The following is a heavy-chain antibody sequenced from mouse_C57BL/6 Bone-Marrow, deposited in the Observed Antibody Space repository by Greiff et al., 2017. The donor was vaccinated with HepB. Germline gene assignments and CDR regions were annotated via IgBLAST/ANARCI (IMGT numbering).Heavy chain of an antibody. J-gene: IGHJ3*01. D-gene: IGHD4-1*01. Sequence: QVHVKQSGPGLVQPSQSLSITCTVSGFSLTSYGVHWVRQSPGKGLEWLGVIWSGGSTDYNAAFISRLSISKDNSKSQVFFKMNSLQADDTAIYYCARSLLLGRFAYWGQGTLVTVSA. CDR2: IWSGGST. CDR1: GFSLTSYG. V-gene: IGHV2-2*01. CDR3: ARSLLLGRFAY.